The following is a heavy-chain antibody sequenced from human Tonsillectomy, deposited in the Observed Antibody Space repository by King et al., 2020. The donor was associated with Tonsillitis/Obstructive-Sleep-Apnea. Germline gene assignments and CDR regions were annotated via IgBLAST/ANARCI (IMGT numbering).Heavy chain of an antibody. CDR2: ISASSGGT. V-gene: IGHV3-23*04. CDR3: AKGLLAARPREFDY. D-gene: IGHD6-6*01. J-gene: IGHJ4*02. Sequence: VQLVESGGGLVQPGGSLRLSCAASGFTFSSYAMSWVRQAPGKGLEWVSTISASSGGTYYADSVKGHFTISRDNSKNTLYLQMNSLGAEDTAVYYCAKGLLAARPREFDYWGQGTLVTVSS. CDR1: GFTFSSYA.